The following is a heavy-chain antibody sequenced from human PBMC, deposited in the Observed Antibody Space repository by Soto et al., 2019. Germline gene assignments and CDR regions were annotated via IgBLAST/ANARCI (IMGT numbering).Heavy chain of an antibody. D-gene: IGHD5-12*01. J-gene: IGHJ2*01. CDR3: ARVWAGGYDDWYFDL. V-gene: IGHV1-2*04. Sequence: QVQLVQSGAEVKKPGASVKVSCKASGYTFTGYYMHWVRQAPGQGLEWMGWIKPNSGGTNYAQKFQGWVTMTRSTSISTAYMELSRLRSYDTAVYYWARVWAGGYDDWYFDLWGRGTLVTFSS. CDR2: IKPNSGGT. CDR1: GYTFTGYY.